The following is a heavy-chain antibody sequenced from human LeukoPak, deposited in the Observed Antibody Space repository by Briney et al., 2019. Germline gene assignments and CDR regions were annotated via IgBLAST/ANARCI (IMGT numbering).Heavy chain of an antibody. Sequence: GGSLRLSCAASGFIFSDYAMKWVRQAQGKGREWISYISSSTTTIYYADSVKGRFTISRDNAKSSLFLQMNSLRAEDTAVYYCASGYDFSSGSKRGFDNWGQGTRVSVSS. D-gene: IGHD3-3*01. CDR3: ASGYDFSSGSKRGFDN. J-gene: IGHJ4*02. V-gene: IGHV3-48*01. CDR1: GFIFSDYA. CDR2: ISSSTTTI.